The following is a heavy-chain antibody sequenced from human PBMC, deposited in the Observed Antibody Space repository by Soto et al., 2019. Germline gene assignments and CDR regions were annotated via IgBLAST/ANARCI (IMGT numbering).Heavy chain of an antibody. CDR2: ISYVGNNK. Sequence: QVQLVESGGGVVQAGRSLRLSCAASGFTFSSHAMHWVRQAPGKGLEWVAAISYVGNNKYYADSVKGRFTTSRDNSKHMLYLQMDSLRPEDTAVYYCATAGGSYNWNYIDDWGQGTLVTVSS. CDR1: GFTFSSHA. J-gene: IGHJ4*02. V-gene: IGHV3-30*03. D-gene: IGHD1-20*01. CDR3: ATAGGSYNWNYIDD.